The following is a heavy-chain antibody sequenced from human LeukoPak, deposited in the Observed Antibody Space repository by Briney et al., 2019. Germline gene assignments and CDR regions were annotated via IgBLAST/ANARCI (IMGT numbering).Heavy chain of an antibody. CDR1: GGSISSYY. CDR2: IYTSGST. Sequence: SETLSLTCTVSGGSISSYYWSWIRQPAGKGLEWIGRIYTSGSTNYNASLKSRVSMSVDTSKHQFSLKLSSVTAADTAVFYCARENSGSYREFDYWGQGTLVTVSS. CDR3: ARENSGSYREFDY. V-gene: IGHV4-4*07. J-gene: IGHJ4*02. D-gene: IGHD1-26*01.